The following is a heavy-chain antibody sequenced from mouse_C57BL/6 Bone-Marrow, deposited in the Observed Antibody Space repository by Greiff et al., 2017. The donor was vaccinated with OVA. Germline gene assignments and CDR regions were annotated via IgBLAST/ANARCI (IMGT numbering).Heavy chain of an antibody. CDR2: IYPGDGDT. Sequence: VQGVESGPELVKPGASVKISCKASGYAFSSSWMNWVKQRPGKGLEWIGRIYPGDGDTNYNGKFKGKATLTADKSSSTAYMQLSSLTSEDSAVYFCAREGNSAYWGQGTLVTVSA. V-gene: IGHV1-82*01. J-gene: IGHJ3*01. D-gene: IGHD2-1*01. CDR1: GYAFSSSW. CDR3: AREGNSAY.